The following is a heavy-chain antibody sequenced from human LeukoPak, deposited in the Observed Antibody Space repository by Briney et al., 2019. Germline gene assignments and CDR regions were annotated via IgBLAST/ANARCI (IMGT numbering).Heavy chain of an antibody. V-gene: IGHV3-30*02. CDR1: GFTFSSYS. CDR2: LRYDGSNK. CDR3: AKGDYYDSSGYYHPSDY. Sequence: GGSLRLSCAASGFTFSSYSMNWVRQAPGKGLEWVAFLRYDGSNKYYADSVKGRFTISRDNSKNTLYLQMNSLRAEDTAVYYCAKGDYYDSSGYYHPSDYWGQGTLVTVSS. D-gene: IGHD3-22*01. J-gene: IGHJ4*02.